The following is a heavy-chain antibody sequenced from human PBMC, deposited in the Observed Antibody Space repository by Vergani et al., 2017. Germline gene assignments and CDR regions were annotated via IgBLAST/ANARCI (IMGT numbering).Heavy chain of an antibody. D-gene: IGHD6-25*01. V-gene: IGHV4-59*01. CDR2: IYYSGST. J-gene: IGHJ5*02. CDR3: ARDAAYNWFDP. Sequence: QVQLQESGPGLVKPSETLSLTCTVSGGSISSYYWSWIRQPPGKGLEWIGYIYYSGSTNYNPSLKSRVTISVDTSKNQFSLKLSSGTAAATAVYYCARDAAYNWFDPWGQGTLVTVSS. CDR1: GGSISSYY.